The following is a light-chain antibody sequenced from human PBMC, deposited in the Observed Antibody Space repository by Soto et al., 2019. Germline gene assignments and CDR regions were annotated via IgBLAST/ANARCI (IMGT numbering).Light chain of an antibody. CDR2: GAS. CDR3: QQYSSSPYT. CDR1: QSVRNSY. J-gene: IGKJ2*01. V-gene: IGKV3-20*01. Sequence: EILLTQSPGTLSLTPGERATLSCRASQSVRNSYLAWYQQKPGQAPRLLIYGASGRATGIPDRFSGSGSGTDFTLTISSLEPEDFAVYYCQQYSSSPYTFGQGTKLEI.